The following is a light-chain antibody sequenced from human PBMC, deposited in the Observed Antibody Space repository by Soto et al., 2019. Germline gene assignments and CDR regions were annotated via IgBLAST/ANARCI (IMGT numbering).Light chain of an antibody. CDR3: AAWDDSLNGYWV. V-gene: IGLV1-44*01. Sequence: QSVLTQPPSASGTPGQRVTISCSGRGSNIGSNTVNWYQQLPGTAPKLLIYSNNQRPSGVPDRFSGSKSGTSASLAISGLQSEDEADYYCAAWDDSLNGYWVFGGGTKLTVL. J-gene: IGLJ3*02. CDR2: SNN. CDR1: GSNIGSNT.